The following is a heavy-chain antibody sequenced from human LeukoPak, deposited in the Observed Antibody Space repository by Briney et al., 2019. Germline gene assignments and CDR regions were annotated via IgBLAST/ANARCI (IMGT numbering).Heavy chain of an antibody. CDR3: ATLPRGGSPHSADY. CDR2: ISYDGSNK. CDR1: GFTFSSYG. Sequence: PGGSLRLSCAASGFTFSSYGMHWGSQAPGKGLEWVAVISYDGSNKYYADSVKGRFTISRDNSKNTLNVQMNSLRAEDTAVYYCATLPRGGSPHSADYWGQGTLVTVSS. D-gene: IGHD1-26*01. V-gene: IGHV3-30*03. J-gene: IGHJ4*02.